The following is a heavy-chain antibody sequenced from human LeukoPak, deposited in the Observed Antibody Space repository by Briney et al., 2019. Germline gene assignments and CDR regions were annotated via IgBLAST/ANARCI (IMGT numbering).Heavy chain of an antibody. V-gene: IGHV3-30-3*01. D-gene: IGHD3-22*01. CDR2: ISYDGSNK. Sequence: PGGSLRLSCAASGFTFSSSAMHWVRQAPDKGLEWVAVISYDGSNKYYADSVKGRFTISRDNSKNTLYLQMNSLRAEDTAVYYCAKDLIRGYYYDSSGSAFDIWGQGTMVTVSS. CDR3: AKDLIRGYYYDSSGSAFDI. J-gene: IGHJ3*02. CDR1: GFTFSSSA.